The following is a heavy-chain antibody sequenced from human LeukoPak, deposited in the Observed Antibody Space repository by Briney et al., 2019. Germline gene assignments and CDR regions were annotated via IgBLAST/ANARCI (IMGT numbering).Heavy chain of an antibody. CDR2: ISGSGDGI. Sequence: GGSLRLSCGASGFTFSNFAMSWVRQAPGKGLEWVSAISGSGDGIKYADSVKGRFTISRDNAKNTLYLQMNRLTAADTAVYYCAKWGGYTSGFDYWGQGTLVTVSS. J-gene: IGHJ4*02. CDR1: GFTFSNFA. CDR3: AKWGGYTSGFDY. D-gene: IGHD5-18*01. V-gene: IGHV3-23*01.